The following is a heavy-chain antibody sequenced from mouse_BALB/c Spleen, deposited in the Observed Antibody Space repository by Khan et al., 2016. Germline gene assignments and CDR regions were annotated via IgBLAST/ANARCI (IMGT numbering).Heavy chain of an antibody. D-gene: IGHD1-1*01. Sequence: EVQLQESGPSLVKLSQTLSLTCSVTGDSITSGYWNWIRKFPGNKLEYMGYISHSGSTYYNPSLKSRISITRDTSTHQYSLQLNSVTTEDTATYYCARYDSSTYVRGMDYWGQGTSVTVAS. CDR1: GDSITSGY. CDR2: ISHSGST. V-gene: IGHV3-8*02. CDR3: ARYDSSTYVRGMDY. J-gene: IGHJ4*01.